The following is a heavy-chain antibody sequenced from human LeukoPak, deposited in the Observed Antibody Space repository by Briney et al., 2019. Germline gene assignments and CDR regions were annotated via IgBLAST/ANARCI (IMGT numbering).Heavy chain of an antibody. J-gene: IGHJ3*02. CDR3: VRPYDSSGYQWNDAFDI. CDR1: GFTFSSYW. V-gene: IGHV3-74*01. CDR2: IKGDGSGT. Sequence: PGGSLRLSCAASGFTFSSYWMQWVRQAPGKGLVWLSRIKGDGSGTNYADSVKGRFLISRDNAKNTLSLQMNSLRAEDTAVYYCVRPYDSSGYQWNDAFDIWGQGTMVTVSP. D-gene: IGHD3-22*01.